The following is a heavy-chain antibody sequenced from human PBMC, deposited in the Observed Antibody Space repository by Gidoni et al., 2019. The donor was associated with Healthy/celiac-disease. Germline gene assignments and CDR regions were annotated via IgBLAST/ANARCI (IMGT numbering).Heavy chain of an antibody. J-gene: IGHJ4*02. V-gene: IGHV3-23*01. D-gene: IGHD3-3*01. CDR3: AKEVRYDFWSGPSFFDY. CDR1: GFTFSSYA. Sequence: EVQLLESGGGLVQPGGSLRLSCAASGFTFSSYAMSWVRQAPGKGLEWVSAISGSGGSTYYADSVKGRFTISRDNSKNTLYLQMNSLRAEDTAVYYCAKEVRYDFWSGPSFFDYWGQGTLVTVSS. CDR2: ISGSGGST.